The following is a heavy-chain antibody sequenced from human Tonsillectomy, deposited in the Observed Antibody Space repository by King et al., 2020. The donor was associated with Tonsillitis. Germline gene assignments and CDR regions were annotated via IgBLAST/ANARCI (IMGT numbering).Heavy chain of an antibody. CDR2: IKSNSGGETR. CDR1: GFTFSDAW. V-gene: IGHV3-15*01. CDR3: TTTRRVTAAGTGGDFDF. Sequence: VQLVETGGGLVQPGWSLRLSCTASGFTFSDAWMSWVRQTPGKGLEWVGRIKSNSGGETREYIAPVKGRFTISRDDSENTVYLQMNSLKIEDTAVYYCTTTRRVTAAGTGGDFDFWGQGTLVTVSS. D-gene: IGHD6-13*01. J-gene: IGHJ4*02.